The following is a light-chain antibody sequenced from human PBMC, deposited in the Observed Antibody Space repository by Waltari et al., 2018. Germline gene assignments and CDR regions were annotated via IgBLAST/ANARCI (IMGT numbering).Light chain of an antibody. J-gene: IGKJ4*01. CDR3: QRYGSSSLT. Sequence: EIVLTQSPGTLSLSPGERATLSCRASQNVSSSYLAWYQQKPGQAPRLLIYGASSRATGIPDRFSGSGSGTDFTLTISRLEPEYFAVFYCQRYGSSSLTFGGGTKVGIK. V-gene: IGKV3-20*01. CDR2: GAS. CDR1: QNVSSSY.